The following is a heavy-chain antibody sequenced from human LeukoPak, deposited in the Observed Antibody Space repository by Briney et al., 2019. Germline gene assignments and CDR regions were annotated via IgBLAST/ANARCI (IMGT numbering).Heavy chain of an antibody. CDR1: GGSISSSSYY. Sequence: SETLSLTCTVSGGSISSSSYYWGWIRQPPGKGLEWIGSIYYSGSTYYNPSLKSRVTISVDTSKNQFSLKLSSVTAADTAVFYCARRAVAGPFDYWGQGTLVTVSS. J-gene: IGHJ4*02. D-gene: IGHD6-19*01. CDR2: IYYSGST. CDR3: ARRAVAGPFDY. V-gene: IGHV4-39*01.